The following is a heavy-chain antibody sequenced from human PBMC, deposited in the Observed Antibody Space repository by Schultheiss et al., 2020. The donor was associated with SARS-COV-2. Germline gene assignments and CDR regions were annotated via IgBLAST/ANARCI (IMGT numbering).Heavy chain of an antibody. V-gene: IGHV1-18*01. CDR1: GYTFTSYD. Sequence: ASVKVSCKASGYTFTSYDINWVRQATGQGLEWVGWISPYTGYTNSAQDFKGRVTLTTDTSTSTAYMELRSLRSDDTAVYYCARGPIGAAGNWDFDYWGQGTLVTVSS. D-gene: IGHD6-13*01. J-gene: IGHJ4*02. CDR3: ARGPIGAAGNWDFDY. CDR2: ISPYTGYT.